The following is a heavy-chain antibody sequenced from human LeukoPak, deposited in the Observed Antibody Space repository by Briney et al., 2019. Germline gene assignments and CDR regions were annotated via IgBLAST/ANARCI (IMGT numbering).Heavy chain of an antibody. J-gene: IGHJ6*02. CDR2: IIPIPGIA. D-gene: IGHD2-15*01. CDR3: ASRPRYCSGGSCLGDYYYYYGMDV. Sequence: VASVKVSCKASGGTFSSYAISWVRQAPGQGLEWMGRIIPIPGIANYAQKFQGRVTITADKSTSTAYMELSSLRSEDTAVYYCASRPRYCSGGSCLGDYYYYYGMDVWGQGTTVTVSS. CDR1: GGTFSSYA. V-gene: IGHV1-69*04.